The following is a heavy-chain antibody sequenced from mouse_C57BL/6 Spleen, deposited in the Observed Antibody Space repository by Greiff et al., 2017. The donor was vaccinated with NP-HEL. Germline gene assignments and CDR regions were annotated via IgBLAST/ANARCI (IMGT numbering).Heavy chain of an antibody. CDR2: IDPEDGDT. V-gene: IGHV14-1*01. CDR1: GFNIKDYY. CDR3: TSRGTTVVAPFAY. J-gene: IGHJ3*01. Sequence: VHVKQSGAELVRPGASVKLSCTASGFNIKDYYMHWVKQRPEQGLEWIGRIDPEDGDTEYAPKFQGKATMTADTSSNTAYLQLSSLTSEDTAVYYCTSRGTTVVAPFAYWGQGTLVTVSA. D-gene: IGHD1-1*01.